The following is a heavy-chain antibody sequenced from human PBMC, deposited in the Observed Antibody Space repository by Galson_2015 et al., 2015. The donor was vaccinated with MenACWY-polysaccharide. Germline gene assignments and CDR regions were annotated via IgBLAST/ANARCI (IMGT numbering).Heavy chain of an antibody. Sequence: SLRLSCAASGFTFDDYAMHWVRQAPGKGLEWVSAISGSGGSTYYADSVKGRFTISRDNSKNTLYLQMNSLRAEDTAVYYCAKAPTGYSGYYFDYWGQGTLVTVSS. CDR2: ISGSGGST. CDR3: AKAPTGYSGYYFDY. V-gene: IGHV3-23*01. J-gene: IGHJ4*02. D-gene: IGHD5-12*01. CDR1: GFTFDDYA.